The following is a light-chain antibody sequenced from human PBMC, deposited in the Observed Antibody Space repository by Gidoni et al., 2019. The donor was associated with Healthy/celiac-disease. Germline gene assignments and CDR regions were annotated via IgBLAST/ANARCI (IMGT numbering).Light chain of an antibody. J-gene: IGKJ2*04. CDR2: KAS. CDR1: QSISSW. CDR3: QQYNSYLCS. Sequence: DIQMTQSPSTLSASVGDRVTITCLASQSISSWLAWYQQKPGKAPKLLIYKASSLESGVPSRFSGSGSGTEFTLTISSLQPDDFATYYCQQYNSYLCSFXQXTKLEIK. V-gene: IGKV1-5*03.